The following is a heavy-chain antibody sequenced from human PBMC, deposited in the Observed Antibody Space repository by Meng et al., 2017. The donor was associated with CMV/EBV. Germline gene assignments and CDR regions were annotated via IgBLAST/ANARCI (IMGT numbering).Heavy chain of an antibody. D-gene: IGHD5-18*01. V-gene: IGHV3-23*01. CDR2: ISGSGGST. J-gene: IGHJ4*02. Sequence: EGQLWESGGGLGQPGGSLRLACAALGVTFSSYAMSWVRQAPGKGLEWVSAISGSGGSTYYADSVKGRFTISRDNSKNTLYLQMNSLRAEDTAVYYCAYTAMVTLWGQGTLVTVSS. CDR3: AYTAMVTL. CDR1: GVTFSSYA.